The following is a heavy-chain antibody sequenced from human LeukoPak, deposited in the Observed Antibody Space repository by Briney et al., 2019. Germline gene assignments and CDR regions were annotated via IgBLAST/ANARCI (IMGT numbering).Heavy chain of an antibody. Sequence: SETLSLTCTVSGGSISSSSYYWGWIRQPPGKGLEWIGSIYYSGSTYYNPSLKSRVTISVDTSKNQFPLKLSSVTAADTAVYYCARRYCSGGSCYWDDAFDVWGQGTMVTVSS. J-gene: IGHJ3*01. CDR2: IYYSGST. D-gene: IGHD2-15*01. V-gene: IGHV4-39*01. CDR1: GGSISSSSYY. CDR3: ARRYCSGGSCYWDDAFDV.